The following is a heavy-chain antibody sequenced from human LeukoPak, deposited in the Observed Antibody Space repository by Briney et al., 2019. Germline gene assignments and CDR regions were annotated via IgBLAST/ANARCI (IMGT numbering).Heavy chain of an antibody. CDR3: ARESYSSSYLFDF. Sequence: SETLSLTCTVSGGSISSYYWSWIRQPAGKGLEWIGRIYTSGSTNYNPSLKSRVTMSVDTSKNQNSLKVNSVTAADTAVYYCARESYSSSYLFDFWGQGTLVTVSS. D-gene: IGHD6-6*01. CDR2: IYTSGST. V-gene: IGHV4-4*07. CDR1: GGSISSYY. J-gene: IGHJ4*02.